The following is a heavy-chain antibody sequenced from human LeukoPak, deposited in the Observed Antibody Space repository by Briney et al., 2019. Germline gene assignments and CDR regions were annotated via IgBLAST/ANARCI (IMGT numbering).Heavy chain of an antibody. CDR2: TKPDGSEN. CDR3: ARAVRYCSGGRCYSDDAFDI. CDR1: GFSLNIYW. Sequence: PGGSLRLSCAASGFSLNIYWMSWVRQAPGKGLEWVANTKPDGSENYYVDSVKGRFTISRDNAKSSLYLQMNSLRAEDTAVYYCARAVRYCSGGRCYSDDAFDIWGQGTMVTVSS. V-gene: IGHV3-7*01. D-gene: IGHD2-15*01. J-gene: IGHJ3*02.